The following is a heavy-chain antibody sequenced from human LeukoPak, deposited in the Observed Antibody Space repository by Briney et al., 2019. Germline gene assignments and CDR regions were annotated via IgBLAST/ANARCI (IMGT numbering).Heavy chain of an antibody. V-gene: IGHV1-69*13. D-gene: IGHD3-16*02. CDR3: ARELRLGELSFDY. CDR1: GGTFSSYA. CDR2: IIPIFGTA. Sequence: ASVKVSCKASGGTFSSYAISWVRQAPGQGLEWMGGIIPIFGTANYAQKFQGRVTITADESTSTAYMELSSLRSEDTAVYYCARELRLGELSFDYWGQGTLVTVSS. J-gene: IGHJ4*02.